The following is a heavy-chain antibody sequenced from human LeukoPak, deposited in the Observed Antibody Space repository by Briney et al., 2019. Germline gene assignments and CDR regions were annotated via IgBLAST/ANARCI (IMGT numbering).Heavy chain of an antibody. V-gene: IGHV3-23*01. J-gene: IGHJ3*02. CDR2: ISGSGGST. CDR1: GFTFSSYA. D-gene: IGHD2-2*01. CDR3: AKLFYCSSTSCPGGAFDI. Sequence: GGSLRLSCAASGFTFSSYAMSWVRQAPGKGLEWVSAISGSGGSTYYADSVKGRFTISRDNSKNTLYLQMNSLRAEDTAVYYCAKLFYCSSTSCPGGAFDIWGQGTMVTVSS.